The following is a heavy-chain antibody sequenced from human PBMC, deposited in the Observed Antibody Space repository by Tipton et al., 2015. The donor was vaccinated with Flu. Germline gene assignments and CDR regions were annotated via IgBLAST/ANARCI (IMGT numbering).Heavy chain of an antibody. Sequence: LRLSCAVSGYPITSGYYWGWIRQPPGEGLQWIGSIYHNGSTYYNPSLESRFTISVDTSKNEFFLKVTSVTAADTALYYCARRGDYLIDKWGLGTLVTVSS. J-gene: IGHJ4*02. CDR1: GYPITSGYY. CDR2: IYHNGST. CDR3: ARRGDYLIDK. V-gene: IGHV4-38-2*01. D-gene: IGHD4-17*01.